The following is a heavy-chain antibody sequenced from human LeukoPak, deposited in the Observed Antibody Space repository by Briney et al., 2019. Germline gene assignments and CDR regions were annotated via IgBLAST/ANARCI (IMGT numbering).Heavy chain of an antibody. V-gene: IGHV3-11*01. CDR2: ISSSGSTI. D-gene: IGHD3-10*01. CDR3: AAAMVRGVFDP. Sequence: GGSLRLSCAASGFTFSDYYMSWVRQAPGKGLEGVSYISSSGSTIYYADSVKGRFTISRDNAKTSLYLQMNSLRAEDTAVYYCAAAMVRGVFDPWGQGTLVTVSS. CDR1: GFTFSDYY. J-gene: IGHJ5*02.